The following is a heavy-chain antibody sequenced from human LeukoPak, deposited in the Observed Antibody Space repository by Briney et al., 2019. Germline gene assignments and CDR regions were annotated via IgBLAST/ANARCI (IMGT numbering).Heavy chain of an antibody. CDR2: ISSSSSTI. J-gene: IGHJ4*02. CDR1: GFTFSSYG. V-gene: IGHV3-48*01. D-gene: IGHD5-24*01. Sequence: PGGSLRLSCAASGFTFSSYGMTWVRQAPGKGLEWVSYISSSSSTIYYADSVKGRFTFSRDNSKNTLYLQMNSLRAEDTAVYYCAKFARARGLQHYYFDYWGQGTLVTVSS. CDR3: AKFARARGLQHYYFDY.